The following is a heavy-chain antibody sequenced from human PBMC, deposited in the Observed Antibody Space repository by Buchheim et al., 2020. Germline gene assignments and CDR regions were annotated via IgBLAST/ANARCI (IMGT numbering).Heavy chain of an antibody. CDR2: ISSSSSYI. V-gene: IGHV3-21*01. J-gene: IGHJ4*02. D-gene: IGHD5-18*01. Sequence: EVQLVESGGGLVKPGGSLGLSCAASGFTFSSYSMNWVRQAPGKGLEWVSSISSSSSYIYYADSVKGRFTISRDNAKNSLYLQMNSLRAEDTAVYYCARDRVDTAMVPHLGYWGQGTL. CDR3: ARDRVDTAMVPHLGY. CDR1: GFTFSSYS.